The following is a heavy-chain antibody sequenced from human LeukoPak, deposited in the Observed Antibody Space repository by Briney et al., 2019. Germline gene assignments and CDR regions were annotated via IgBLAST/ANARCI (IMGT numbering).Heavy chain of an antibody. V-gene: IGHV4-4*02. CDR1: GGSITYNNW. J-gene: IGHJ4*02. D-gene: IGHD5-12*01. CDR3: ARGGWRGKTYDY. CDR2: IHHTGST. Sequence: PSGTLSLTCAVSGGSITYNNWWTWLRQSPGKGLEWIGEIHHTGSTNYNPSLKSRVTISIDTSKREFYVNLNSVTAADTAMYFCARGGWRGKTYDYWGQGTLVTVSS.